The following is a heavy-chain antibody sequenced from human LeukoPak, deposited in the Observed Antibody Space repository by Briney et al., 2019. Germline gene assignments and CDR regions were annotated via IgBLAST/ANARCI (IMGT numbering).Heavy chain of an antibody. CDR2: IGTHNGNT. D-gene: IGHD6-19*01. CDR3: ARDGSGGGGYFDY. CDR1: GYTFTSYG. J-gene: IGHJ4*02. V-gene: IGHV1-18*01. Sequence: ASVKVSCKTSGYTFTSYGVSWVRQAPGQGLEWMGCIGTHNGNTNYAQKFQGRVIMTTDTSTSTAYMELMSLRSDDTAVFYCARDGSGGGGYFDYWGQGTLVIVSS.